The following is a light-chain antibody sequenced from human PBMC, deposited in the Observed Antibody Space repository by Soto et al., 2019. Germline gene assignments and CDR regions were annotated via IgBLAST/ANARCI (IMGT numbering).Light chain of an antibody. CDR2: RAS. Sequence: DIQMTQSPSSLSASVGDRVTISCRASQTISTSLNWYQQKPGTAPRLLIYRASSVKSGVPPRFSGSGSGRDFTLTISSLRPEDIATYFCQQSYNSPPWTFDQRTKVEVK. J-gene: IGKJ1*01. CDR3: QQSYNSPPWT. V-gene: IGKV1-39*01. CDR1: QTISTS.